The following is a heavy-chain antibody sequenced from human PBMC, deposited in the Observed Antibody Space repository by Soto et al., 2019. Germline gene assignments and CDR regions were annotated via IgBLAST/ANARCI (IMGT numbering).Heavy chain of an antibody. Sequence: PGGSLRLSCAASGFTFDDYGMSWVRQAPGKGLEWVSGINWNGGSTGYADSVKGRFTISRDNAKNSLYLQMNSLRAEDTALYYCGRDWERELWSASFVYWGQGTLVTVFS. J-gene: IGHJ4*02. D-gene: IGHD5-18*01. V-gene: IGHV3-20*04. CDR3: GRDWERELWSASFVY. CDR2: INWNGGST. CDR1: GFTFDDYG.